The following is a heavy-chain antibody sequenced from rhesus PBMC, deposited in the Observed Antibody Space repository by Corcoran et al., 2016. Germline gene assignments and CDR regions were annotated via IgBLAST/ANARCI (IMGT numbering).Heavy chain of an antibody. CDR2: ISGSGAST. CDR3: ARRPYYYDSGYFY. J-gene: IGHJ4*01. CDR1: GYSISSGYY. Sequence: QVQLQESGPGLVKPSDTLSLTCAVSGYSISSGYYWGWIRQPPGKGLEYIGDISGSGASTDYHPSLKSRVTMSKDTYKNQFSLKLSSVTAADTAVYYWARRPYYYDSGYFYWGQGVLVTVSS. D-gene: IGHD3-28*01. V-gene: IGHV4-99*01.